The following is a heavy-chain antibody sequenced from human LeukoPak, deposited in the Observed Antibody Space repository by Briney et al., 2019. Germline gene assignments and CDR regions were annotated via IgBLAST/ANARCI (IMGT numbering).Heavy chain of an antibody. CDR3: ARARGSYDLDY. J-gene: IGHJ4*02. CDR2: INQDGSEK. D-gene: IGHD1-26*01. CDR1: GFTFRSYW. Sequence: GGSLRLSCAVSGFTFRSYWMSWVRQAPGRGLEWVANINQDGSEKDYVDSVKGRFTISRDNAKNSLYLQMNSLRAEDTAVYYCARARGSYDLDYWGQGTLVTVSS. V-gene: IGHV3-7*04.